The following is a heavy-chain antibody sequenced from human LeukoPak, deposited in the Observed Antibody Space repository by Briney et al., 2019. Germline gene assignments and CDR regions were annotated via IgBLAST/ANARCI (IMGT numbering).Heavy chain of an antibody. CDR2: IKPDGSDK. Sequence: GESLRLSCAASAFTFSPYWMSWVRQAPGKGLEWVANIKPDGSDKNYVDSVKGRFTISRDNARNSLSLQMDSLSAEDTAVYYCARDGALSYWGQGTLVTVSS. CDR1: AFTFSPYW. D-gene: IGHD3-10*01. CDR3: ARDGALSY. J-gene: IGHJ4*02. V-gene: IGHV3-7*05.